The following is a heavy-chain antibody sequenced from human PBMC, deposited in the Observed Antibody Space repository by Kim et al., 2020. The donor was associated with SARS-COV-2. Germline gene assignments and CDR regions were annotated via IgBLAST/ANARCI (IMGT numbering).Heavy chain of an antibody. D-gene: IGHD1-1*01. V-gene: IGHV3-23*01. Sequence: YYADSVKGRFTNSRDNSKNTLYLQMNSLRAEDTTVYYCAKDPRYRGAFDIWGQETIVTVSS. CDR3: AKDPRYRGAFDI. J-gene: IGHJ3*02.